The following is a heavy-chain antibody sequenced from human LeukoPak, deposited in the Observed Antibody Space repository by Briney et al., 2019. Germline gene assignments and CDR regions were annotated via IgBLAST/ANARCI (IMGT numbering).Heavy chain of an antibody. CDR2: VSDDGNKK. CDR1: GFTFSSYA. V-gene: IGHV3-30*01. CDR3: ARGQLLLEGYFYYMDV. Sequence: PGGSLRLSCAASGFTFSSYAIHWVRQAPGKGLEWVAVVSDDGNKKFDADFVKGRFTISRDNSKNTLYLQMNSLRGEDTAVYYCARGQLLLEGYFYYMDVWGKGTTVTVSS. D-gene: IGHD1-26*01. J-gene: IGHJ6*03.